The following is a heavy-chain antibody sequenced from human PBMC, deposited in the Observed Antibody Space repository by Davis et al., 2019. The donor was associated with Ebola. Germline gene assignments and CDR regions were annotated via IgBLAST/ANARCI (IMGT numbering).Heavy chain of an antibody. D-gene: IGHD4-17*01. CDR2: ISSDGGIT. J-gene: IGHJ4*02. CDR3: VRTTYGAPEY. CDR1: GFTFSSSW. V-gene: IGHV3-74*01. Sequence: GESLKISCAASGFTFSSSWMHWVRQAPGKGLVYVSRISSDGGITSYADSVKGRFTISRDNAKSTLYLQMNSLTAEDTAVYYCVRTTYGAPEYWGQGTLVTVSS.